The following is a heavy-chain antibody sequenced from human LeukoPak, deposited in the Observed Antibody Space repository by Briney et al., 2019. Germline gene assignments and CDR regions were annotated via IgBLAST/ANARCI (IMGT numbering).Heavy chain of an antibody. CDR2: IKSETNGGTA. V-gene: IGHV3-15*07. Sequence: GSLRLSCAASGLTFSNAWMNWVRQAPGKGLEWVAHIKSETNGGTAYYAAAVEGRFTISRDDSKNTLYLQMNSLKIEDTAVYFCTTNPGTWGDFWGQGSLVTVSS. D-gene: IGHD7-27*01. J-gene: IGHJ4*02. CDR3: TTNPGTWGDF. CDR1: GLTFSNAW.